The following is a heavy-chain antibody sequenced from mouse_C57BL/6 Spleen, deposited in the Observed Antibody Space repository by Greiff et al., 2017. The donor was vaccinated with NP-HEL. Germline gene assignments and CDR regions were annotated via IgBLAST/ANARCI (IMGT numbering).Heavy chain of an antibody. J-gene: IGHJ2*01. D-gene: IGHD1-1*01. CDR1: GFTFSSYA. Sequence: DVMLVESGGGLVKPGGSLKLSCAASGFTFSSYAMSWVRQTPEKRLEWVATISDGGSYTYYPDNVKGRFTISRDNAKNNLYLQMSHLKSEDTAMYYCARPGGAYYYGSSYFDYWGQGTTLTVSS. CDR2: ISDGGSYT. CDR3: ARPGGAYYYGSSYFDY. V-gene: IGHV5-4*03.